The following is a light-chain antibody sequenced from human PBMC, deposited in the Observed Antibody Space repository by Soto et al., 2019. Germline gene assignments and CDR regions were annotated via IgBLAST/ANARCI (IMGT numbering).Light chain of an antibody. Sequence: EVVMTQSPATLSVSPGERATLSCRASQTVSRNLAWYQQRPGQAPRLLIYDVFTRAAGIPARFSGSGSGTEFTLTISSLQSEDFAVYYCQQYNNWPPSWTFGQGTKVDIK. CDR3: QQYNNWPPSWT. J-gene: IGKJ1*01. V-gene: IGKV3-15*01. CDR2: DVF. CDR1: QTVSRN.